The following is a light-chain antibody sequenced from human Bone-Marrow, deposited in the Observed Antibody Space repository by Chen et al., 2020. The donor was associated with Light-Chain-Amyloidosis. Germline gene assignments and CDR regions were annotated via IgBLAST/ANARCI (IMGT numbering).Light chain of an antibody. CDR2: RDT. J-gene: IGLJ2*01. V-gene: IGLV3-25*03. CDR3: RSAEGSGSYEVI. CDR1: DLPTKY. Sequence: SYELTQPPSVSVSPGQTARITCSGDDLPTKYAYWYQQKPGQAPVLVIHRDTERPSGISERFSGSSTGTTATLTISGVQAEDEADYRCRSAEGSGSYEVILGGGTKLTVL.